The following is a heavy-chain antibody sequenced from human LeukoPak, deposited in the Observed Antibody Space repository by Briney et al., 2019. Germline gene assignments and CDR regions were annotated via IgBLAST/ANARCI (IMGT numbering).Heavy chain of an antibody. CDR2: IGSDGTT. CDR3: AKVVGGYNSGRGSGYFDY. CDR1: GFTFRSYA. Sequence: GGPLRLSCAASGFTFRSYAMSWVRQAPGKGLEWVSAIGSDGTTYSADSVKGRFTISRDNSKNTLYLQMNSLRAEDTAVYYCAKVVGGYNSGRGSGYFDYWGQGTLVTVSS. D-gene: IGHD5-24*01. J-gene: IGHJ4*02. V-gene: IGHV3-23*01.